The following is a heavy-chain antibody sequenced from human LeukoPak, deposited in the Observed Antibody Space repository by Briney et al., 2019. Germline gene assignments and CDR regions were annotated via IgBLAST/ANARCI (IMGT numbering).Heavy chain of an antibody. J-gene: IGHJ4*02. CDR1: GFRFSTYW. CDR3: AKDRVGAMLYFDY. V-gene: IGHV3-23*01. Sequence: SGGSLRLSCEVSGFRFSTYWMTWVRQAPGKGLEWVSGLSGSGGTTYYVDSVKGRFTISRDNSKNTLYLQMNSLRAEDTAVYYCAKDRVGAMLYFDYWGQGTLVTVSS. CDR2: LSGSGGTT. D-gene: IGHD1-26*01.